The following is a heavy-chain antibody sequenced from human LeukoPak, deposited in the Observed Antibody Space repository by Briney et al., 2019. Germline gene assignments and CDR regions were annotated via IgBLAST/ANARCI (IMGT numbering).Heavy chain of an antibody. CDR1: GITFSNAW. Sequence: GGSLRLSCAASGITFSNAWMSWVRQAPGKGLEWVSYISSSGSTIYYADSVKGRFTISRDNAKNSLYLQMNSLRAEDTAVYYCARGLRGYSYGSDYWGQGTLVTVSS. J-gene: IGHJ4*02. D-gene: IGHD5-18*01. CDR2: ISSSGSTI. CDR3: ARGLRGYSYGSDY. V-gene: IGHV3-48*03.